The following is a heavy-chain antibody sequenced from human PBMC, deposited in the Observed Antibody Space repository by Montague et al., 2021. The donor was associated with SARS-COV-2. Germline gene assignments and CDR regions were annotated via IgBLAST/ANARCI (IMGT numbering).Heavy chain of an antibody. D-gene: IGHD6-13*01. CDR2: RCYRSEWYN. CDR1: GDSVGVEGVA. CDR3: ARGGSWLYYFDY. V-gene: IGHV6-1*01. J-gene: IGHJ4*02. Sequence: CAISGDSVGVEGVARRWEKQTSSRHLRRQGRRCYRSEWYNDYAVSVKSRITINPDTSKNQFSLQLNSVTPEDTAVYYCARGGSWLYYFDYWGQGALVTVSS.